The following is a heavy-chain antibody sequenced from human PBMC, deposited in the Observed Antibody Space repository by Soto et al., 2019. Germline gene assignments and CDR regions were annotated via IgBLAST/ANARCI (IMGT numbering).Heavy chain of an antibody. V-gene: IGHV1-69*13. D-gene: IGHD3-3*01. CDR2: IIPIFGTA. Sequence: SVKVSCKASGGTFSSYAISWVRQAPGQGLEWMGGIIPIFGTANYAQKFQGRVTITADESTSTAYMELSSLRSEDTAVYYCAQIWSGDRHYYYYGMDVWGQGTKVTVSS. CDR3: AQIWSGDRHYYYYGMDV. J-gene: IGHJ6*02. CDR1: GGTFSSYA.